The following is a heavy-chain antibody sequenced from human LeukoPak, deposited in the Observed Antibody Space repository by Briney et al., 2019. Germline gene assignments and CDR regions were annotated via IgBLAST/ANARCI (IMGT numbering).Heavy chain of an antibody. CDR1: GGSFSGYY. Sequence: SETLSLTCAVYGGSFSGYYWSWIRQPPGKGLEWIGEIKHSESTNYNPSLKSRVTISVDTSKNQFSLKLSSVTAADTAVYYCARGTFWSGYYSYYYYYYMDVWGKGTTVTVSS. V-gene: IGHV4-34*01. J-gene: IGHJ6*03. D-gene: IGHD3-3*01. CDR3: ARGTFWSGYYSYYYYYYMDV. CDR2: IKHSEST.